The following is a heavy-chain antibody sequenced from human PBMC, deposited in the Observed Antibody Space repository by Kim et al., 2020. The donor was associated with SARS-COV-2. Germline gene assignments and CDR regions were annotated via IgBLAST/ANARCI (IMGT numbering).Heavy chain of an antibody. CDR1: GFTFSSYA. V-gene: IGHV3-30-3*01. Sequence: GGSLRLSCAASGFTFSSYAMHWVRQAPGKGLEWVAVISYDGNNKYYADSVKGRFTFSRDNSKNTLYLQMNSLRAEDTAVYYCARAAWELINYYFDYWGQG. CDR3: ARAAWELINYYFDY. CDR2: ISYDGNNK. J-gene: IGHJ4*02. D-gene: IGHD1-26*01.